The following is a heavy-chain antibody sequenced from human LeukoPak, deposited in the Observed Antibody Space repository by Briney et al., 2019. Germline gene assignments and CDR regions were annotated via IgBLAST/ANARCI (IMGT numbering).Heavy chain of an antibody. J-gene: IGHJ5*02. CDR2: IYTSGSN. V-gene: IGHV4-4*07. D-gene: IGHD4-17*01. CDR3: ARSPTTVTTCDWFDP. Sequence: SETLSLTCTVSGGSISSYYWSWIRQPAGKGLEWIGRIYTSGSNNYNPSLKSRVTISVDTSKNQFSLKLSSVTAADTAVYYCARSPTTVTTCDWFDPWGQGTLVTVSS. CDR1: GGSISSYY.